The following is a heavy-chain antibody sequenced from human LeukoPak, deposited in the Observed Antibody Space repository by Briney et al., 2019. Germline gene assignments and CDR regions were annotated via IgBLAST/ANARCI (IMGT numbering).Heavy chain of an antibody. CDR3: ARTSSHYYDSSGYYPVDY. Sequence: PGGSLRLSCAASGFTFDDYAVHWARQAPGKGLEWVSGISWNSGSIGYADSVKGRFTISRDNAKNSLYLQMNSLRAEDTALYYCARTSSHYYDSSGYYPVDYWGQGTLVTVSS. V-gene: IGHV3-9*01. CDR1: GFTFDDYA. J-gene: IGHJ4*02. D-gene: IGHD3-22*01. CDR2: ISWNSGSI.